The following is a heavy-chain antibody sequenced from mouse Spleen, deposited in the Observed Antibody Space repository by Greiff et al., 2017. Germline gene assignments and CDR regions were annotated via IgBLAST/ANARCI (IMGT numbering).Heavy chain of an antibody. D-gene: IGHD2-1*01. V-gene: IGHV5-15*01. Sequence: EVQVVESGGGLVKPGGSLKLSCAASGFTFSDYGMAWVRQAPGKGPEWVAFISNLAYSIYYADTVTGRFTISRENAKNTRYLEMSSLRSEDTAMYYCARQGGGNYRYFDYWGQGTTLTVSS. CDR1: GFTFSDYG. CDR2: ISNLAYSI. J-gene: IGHJ2*01. CDR3: ARQGGGNYRYFDY.